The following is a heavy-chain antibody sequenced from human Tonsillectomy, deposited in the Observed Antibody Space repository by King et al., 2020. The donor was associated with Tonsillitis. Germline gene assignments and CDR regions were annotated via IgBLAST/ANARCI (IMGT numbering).Heavy chain of an antibody. CDR3: AKDFWKIRGKPAEYYFDF. V-gene: IGHV3-43*01. D-gene: IGHD3-3*01. CDR1: GFTFDDFA. J-gene: IGHJ4*02. Sequence: VQLVESGGAVVQPGGSLRLSCAASGFTFDDFAMHWVRQAPGKGLEWVSLISWDGGTSKHADSVKGRFTISRDNNKNSLYLQMNSLRTEDTALYYCAKDFWKIRGKPAEYYFDFWGQGTLVTVSS. CDR2: ISWDGGTS.